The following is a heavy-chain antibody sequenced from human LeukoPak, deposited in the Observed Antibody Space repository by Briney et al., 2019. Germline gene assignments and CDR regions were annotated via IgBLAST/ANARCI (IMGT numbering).Heavy chain of an antibody. J-gene: IGHJ5*02. V-gene: IGHV1-8*03. Sequence: ASVKVSCKASGYTFTSYDINWVRQATGQGLEWMGWMNPNSGNTGYAQKFQGRATITRNTSISTAYMELSSLRSEDTAVYYCARAPGVATYNWFDPWGQGTLVTVSS. CDR3: ARAPGVATYNWFDP. CDR1: GYTFTSYD. D-gene: IGHD5-12*01. CDR2: MNPNSGNT.